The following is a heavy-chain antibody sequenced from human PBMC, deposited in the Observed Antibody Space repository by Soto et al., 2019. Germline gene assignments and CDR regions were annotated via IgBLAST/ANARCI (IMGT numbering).Heavy chain of an antibody. Sequence: QVQLVQSGAEVKKPGSSVKVSCKASGGTFSSYTISWVRQAPGQGLQWMGRIIPILGIANYAQKFQGRVTITGDNSTSTAYMELSSLRSEDTAVYYCARDQNDYYGSGSSNNWFAPWGQGTLVTVSS. CDR1: GGTFSSYT. D-gene: IGHD3-10*01. CDR3: ARDQNDYYGSGSSNNWFAP. V-gene: IGHV1-69*08. CDR2: IIPILGIA. J-gene: IGHJ5*02.